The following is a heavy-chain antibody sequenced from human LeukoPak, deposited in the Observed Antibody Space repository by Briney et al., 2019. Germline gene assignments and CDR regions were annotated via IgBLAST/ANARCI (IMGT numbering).Heavy chain of an antibody. Sequence: PSETLSLTCTVSGDSFSYFYWSWIRQPPGKGLEWIGYIYNSGSTYYNPSLKSRVTISVDTSKNQFSLKLSSVTAADTAVYYCAREGAEQLVYWYYYYMDVWGKGTTVTVSS. CDR2: IYNSGST. D-gene: IGHD6-6*01. J-gene: IGHJ6*03. CDR3: AREGAEQLVYWYYYYMDV. V-gene: IGHV4-4*08. CDR1: GDSFSYFY.